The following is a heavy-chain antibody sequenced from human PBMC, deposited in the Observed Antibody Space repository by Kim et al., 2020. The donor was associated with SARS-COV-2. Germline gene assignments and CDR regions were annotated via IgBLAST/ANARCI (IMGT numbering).Heavy chain of an antibody. Sequence: ASVKVSCKASGYTFTSYAMHWVRQAPGQRLEWMGWINAGNGNTKYSQKFQGRVTITRDTSASTAYMELSSLRSEDTAVYYCASWHPGEGWFDPWGQGTLVTVSS. V-gene: IGHV1-3*01. CDR1: GYTFTSYA. CDR2: INAGNGNT. J-gene: IGHJ5*02. CDR3: ASWHPGEGWFDP.